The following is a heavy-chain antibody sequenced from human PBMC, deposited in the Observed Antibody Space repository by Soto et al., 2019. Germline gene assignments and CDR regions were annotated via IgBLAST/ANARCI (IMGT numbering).Heavy chain of an antibody. CDR1: GGSISSDY. Sequence: SEPLSLTCTVSGGSISSDYWSWIRQPPGKGLEWIGYIYYSGSTNYNPSLKSRVTISVDTSKNQFSLKLSSVTAADTAVYYCAICYQLPEGRGM. V-gene: IGHV4-59*01. J-gene: IGHJ6*01. D-gene: IGHD2-2*01. CDR2: IYYSGST. CDR3: AICYQLPEGRGM.